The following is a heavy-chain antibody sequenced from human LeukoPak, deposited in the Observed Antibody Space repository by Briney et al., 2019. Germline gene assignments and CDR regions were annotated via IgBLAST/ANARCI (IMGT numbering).Heavy chain of an antibody. CDR2: INYSGST. CDR1: GDSLSSYY. D-gene: IGHD3-10*01. V-gene: IGHV4-59*01. J-gene: IGHJ4*02. Sequence: SETLSLTCTVSGDSLSSYYWSWIRQPPGKGLEWIGYINYSGSTNYNPSFKSRVTVSVDTFKNQFSLKLSSVTAADTAVYYCATSSMVRGVISDWGQGTLVTVSS. CDR3: ATSSMVRGVISD.